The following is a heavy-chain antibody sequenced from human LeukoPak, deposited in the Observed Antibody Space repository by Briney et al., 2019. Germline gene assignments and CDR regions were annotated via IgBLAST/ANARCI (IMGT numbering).Heavy chain of an antibody. CDR2: IYPGDSDT. V-gene: IGHV5-51*01. J-gene: IGHJ6*02. CDR1: GYSFTNYW. Sequence: GESLKISCKGSGYSFTNYWIGWVRQMPGKGLEWMGIIYPGDSDTRYSPSFQGHVTISADKSISTAYLQWSSLKASDTAMYYCARSYSGNDPYYYYGMDVWGQGTTVTVSS. D-gene: IGHD5-12*01. CDR3: ARSYSGNDPYYYYGMDV.